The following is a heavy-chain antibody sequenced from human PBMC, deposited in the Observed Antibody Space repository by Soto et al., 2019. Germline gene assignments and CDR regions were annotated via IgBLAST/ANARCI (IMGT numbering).Heavy chain of an antibody. D-gene: IGHD2-21*02. CDR3: AKGXXXXDCYPDPGYWYFDL. CDR1: GFTFDDYA. J-gene: IGHJ2*01. CDR2: ISWNSGSI. V-gene: IGHV3-9*01. Sequence: EVQLVESGGGLVQPGRSLRLSCAASGFTFDDYAMHWVRQAPGKGLEWVSGISWNSGSIGYADSVKGRFTISRDNAKNSLYLQMNSLRAEDTALYYCAKGXXXXDCYPDPGYWYFDLWGRGTLVTVSS.